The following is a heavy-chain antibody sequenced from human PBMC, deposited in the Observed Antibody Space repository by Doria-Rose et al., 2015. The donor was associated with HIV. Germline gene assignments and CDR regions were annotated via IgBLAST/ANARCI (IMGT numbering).Heavy chain of an antibody. CDR1: GVSLSSPGMG. CDR3: ARIKSSRWYHKYYFDF. V-gene: IGHV2-26*01. Sequence: QESGPVLVKPTETLTLTCTVSGVSLSSPGMGVSWIRQPPGKALEWLAKNFSDDERSYKTSLKSRLTISRGTSKSRVVLTMTDMDPVDTATYYCARIKSSRWYHKYYFDFWGQGTLVIVSA. J-gene: IGHJ4*02. D-gene: IGHD6-13*01. CDR2: NFSDDER.